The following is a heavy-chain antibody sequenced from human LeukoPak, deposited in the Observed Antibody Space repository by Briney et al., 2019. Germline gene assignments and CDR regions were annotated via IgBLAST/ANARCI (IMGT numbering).Heavy chain of an antibody. CDR3: ARHGNGEDFDY. CDR1: DYSISTNYY. D-gene: IGHD4-17*01. Sequence: SETLSLTCDVSDYSISTNYYWGWIRQPPGKGLEWIGSIYYSGSTYYNPSLKSRVTISVDTSKNQFSLKLSSVTAADTAVYYCARHGNGEDFDYWGQGTLVTVSS. CDR2: IYYSGST. V-gene: IGHV4-38-2*01. J-gene: IGHJ4*02.